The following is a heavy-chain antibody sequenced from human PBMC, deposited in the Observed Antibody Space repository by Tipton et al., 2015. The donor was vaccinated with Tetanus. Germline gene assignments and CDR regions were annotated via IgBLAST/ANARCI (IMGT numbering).Heavy chain of an antibody. CDR1: GASIGSISYY. D-gene: IGHD5-18*01. CDR3: ATRKHGCSYGFDF. CDR2: TYYSGST. V-gene: IGHV4-61*05. J-gene: IGHJ4*02. Sequence: GLVKPSETLSLTCTVSGASIGSISYYWSWIRQPPGKGLEWIGYTYYSGSTGYNPSLKSRVTLSVDQSKNQFSLKVNSVTAADTAVYYCATRKHGCSYGFDFWGQGTLVTVSS.